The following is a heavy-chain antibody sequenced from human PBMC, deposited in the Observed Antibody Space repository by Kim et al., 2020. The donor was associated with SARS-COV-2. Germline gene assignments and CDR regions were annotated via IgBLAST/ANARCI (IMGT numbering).Heavy chain of an antibody. V-gene: IGHV4-39*01. J-gene: IGHJ3*02. CDR1: GGSISSSSYY. Sequence: SETLSLTCTVSGGSISSSSYYWGWIRQPPGKGLEWIGSIYYSGSTYYNPSLKSRVTISVDTSKNQFSLKLSSVTAADTAVYYCARLEGVLIRFLEWSMGNDAFDIWGQGTMVTVSS. D-gene: IGHD3-3*01. CDR3: ARLEGVLIRFLEWSMGNDAFDI. CDR2: IYYSGST.